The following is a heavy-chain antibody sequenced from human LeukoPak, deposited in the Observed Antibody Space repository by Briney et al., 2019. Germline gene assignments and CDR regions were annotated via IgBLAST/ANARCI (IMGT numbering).Heavy chain of an antibody. CDR1: GFTFSSYA. Sequence: GGSLRLSCAASGFTFSSYAMSWVRQAPGKGLEWVSAISGSGGSTYYADSVKGRFTISRDNSKNTLYLQMNSLRAEDTAVYYCAKGPNYDFWSGYYDYWGQGTLVTVSS. J-gene: IGHJ4*02. CDR2: ISGSGGST. V-gene: IGHV3-23*01. D-gene: IGHD3-3*01. CDR3: AKGPNYDFWSGYYDY.